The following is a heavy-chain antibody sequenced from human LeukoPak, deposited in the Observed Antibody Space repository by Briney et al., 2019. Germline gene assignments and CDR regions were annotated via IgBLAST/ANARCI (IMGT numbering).Heavy chain of an antibody. Sequence: GGSLRLSCAASGFTFSNAWMSWVRQAPGKGLEWVGRIKSKTDGGTTDYAAPVKGRFTISRDDSKNTLYLQMNSLKTEDTAVYYCTTAPPHRIVVVPAGWGQGTXVTVXS. CDR2: IKSKTDGGTT. V-gene: IGHV3-15*01. CDR3: TTAPPHRIVVVPAG. J-gene: IGHJ4*02. D-gene: IGHD2-2*01. CDR1: GFTFSNAW.